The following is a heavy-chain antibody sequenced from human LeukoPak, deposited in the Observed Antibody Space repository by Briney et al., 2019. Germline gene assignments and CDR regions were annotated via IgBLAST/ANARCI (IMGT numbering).Heavy chain of an antibody. J-gene: IGHJ5*02. CDR3: ARDNSVEDTAWWFDP. CDR1: GYTFPSYY. V-gene: IGHV1-46*01. D-gene: IGHD4-23*01. Sequence: ASVKVSCKASGYTFPSYYMHWVRQAPGQGLEWMGIINPSGGSTSYAQKFQGRVTMTRDMSTSTDYMELSSLRSEDTAVYYCARDNSVEDTAWWFDPWGQGTLVSVSS. CDR2: INPSGGST.